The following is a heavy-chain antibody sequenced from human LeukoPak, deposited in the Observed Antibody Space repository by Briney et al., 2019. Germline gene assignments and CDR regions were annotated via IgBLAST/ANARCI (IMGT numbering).Heavy chain of an antibody. J-gene: IGHJ4*02. Sequence: GGSLRLSCAASGLTFANYAMSWVRQAPGKGLEWVSTINTGGDNAYYADSVKGRFTISRDNSRDTLYLQMDGLTVADTALYYCGGDDWGRGTLVSASS. V-gene: IGHV3-23*01. CDR3: GGDD. CDR1: GLTFANYA. CDR2: INTGGDNA.